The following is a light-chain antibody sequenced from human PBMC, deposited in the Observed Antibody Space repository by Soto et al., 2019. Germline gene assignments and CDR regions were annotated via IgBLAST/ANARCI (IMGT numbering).Light chain of an antibody. J-gene: IGKJ1*01. CDR3: QQYHSAPQT. CDR2: WAS. V-gene: IGKV4-1*01. CDR1: QSVLFSPNNKNY. Sequence: DIVMTHSPDSLAVSLGERATINCKSSQSVLFSPNNKNYLAWYQQKPGQPPKLLIYWASTRESGVPDRFSGSGSGTDFTLTISSLQAEDVAFYYCQQYHSAPQTFGQGTKVEIK.